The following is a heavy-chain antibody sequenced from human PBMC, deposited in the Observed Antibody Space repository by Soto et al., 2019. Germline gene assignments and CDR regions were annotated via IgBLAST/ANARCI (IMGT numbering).Heavy chain of an antibody. Sequence: ASVKVSCKASGYTFTGYYMHWVRQAPGQGLEWMGWINPNSGGTNYAQKFQGWVTMTRDTSISTAYMELSRLRSDDTAVYYCARGLGRGSSSLSGKYGMDVWGQGTMVTVSS. V-gene: IGHV1-2*04. D-gene: IGHD6-6*01. CDR3: ARGLGRGSSSLSGKYGMDV. CDR2: INPNSGGT. J-gene: IGHJ6*02. CDR1: GYTFTGYY.